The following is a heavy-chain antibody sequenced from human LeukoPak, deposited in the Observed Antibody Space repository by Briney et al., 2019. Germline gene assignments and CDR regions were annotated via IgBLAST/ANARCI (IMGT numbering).Heavy chain of an antibody. CDR1: GFTFSSYA. CDR2: ISGSGGST. J-gene: IGHJ4*02. D-gene: IGHD3-16*01. V-gene: IGHV3-23*01. CDR3: ARASWVSSTDAVR. Sequence: GGSLRLSCAASGFTFSSYAMSWVRQAPGKGLEWVSAISGSGGSTYYADSVKGRFTLYSDSSTNTVYFQLNNLGVEDTAIYYCARASWVSSTDAVRWGQGTLVTVSS.